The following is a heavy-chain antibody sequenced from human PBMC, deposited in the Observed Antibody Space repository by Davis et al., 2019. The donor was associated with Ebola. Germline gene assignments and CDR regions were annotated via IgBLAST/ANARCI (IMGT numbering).Heavy chain of an antibody. CDR1: GGTFSSYA. D-gene: IGHD6-6*01. J-gene: IGHJ4*02. Sequence: SVKVSCKASGGTFSSYAISWVRQAPGQGLEWMGGIIPIFGTANYAQKFQGRVTITADESTSTAYMELSSLRSEDTAVYYCAREGPPPYSSSSFFDYWGQGTLVTVSS. CDR3: AREGPPPYSSSSFFDY. CDR2: IIPIFGTA. V-gene: IGHV1-69*13.